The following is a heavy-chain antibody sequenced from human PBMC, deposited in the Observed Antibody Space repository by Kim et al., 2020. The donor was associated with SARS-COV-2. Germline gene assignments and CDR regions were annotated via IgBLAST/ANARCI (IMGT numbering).Heavy chain of an antibody. D-gene: IGHD2-21*01. V-gene: IGHV1-2*02. CDR1: GYTFTGYY. J-gene: IGHJ6*02. Sequence: ASVKVSCKASGYTFTGYYMHWVRQAPGQGLEWMGWINPNSGGTNYAQKFQGRVTMTRDTSISTAYMELSRLRSDDTAVYYCASIARGVVIANTHDDYYYYGMDVWGQGTTVTVSS. CDR2: INPNSGGT. CDR3: ASIARGVVIANTHDDYYYYGMDV.